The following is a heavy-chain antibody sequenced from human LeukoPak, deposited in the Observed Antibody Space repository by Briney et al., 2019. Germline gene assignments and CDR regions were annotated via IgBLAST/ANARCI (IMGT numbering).Heavy chain of an antibody. Sequence: GGSLRLSCAASGFTFSNAWMSWVRQAPGKGLEWVGRIKSKTDGGTTDYAATVKGRFTISRDDSKNTLYLQMNSLKTEDTAVYYCTTLITMIVVVGGPRHYWGQGTLVTVSS. D-gene: IGHD3-22*01. J-gene: IGHJ4*02. CDR1: GFTFSNAW. CDR3: TTLITMIVVVGGPRHY. V-gene: IGHV3-15*01. CDR2: IKSKTDGGTT.